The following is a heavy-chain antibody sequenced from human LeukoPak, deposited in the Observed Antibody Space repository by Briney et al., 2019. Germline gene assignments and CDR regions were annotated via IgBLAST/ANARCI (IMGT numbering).Heavy chain of an antibody. CDR2: ISWNSGRI. CDR1: GFSFDDYA. V-gene: IGHV3-9*01. D-gene: IGHD4-17*01. CDR3: AKDWAATVRGTDY. Sequence: RSGGSLRLSCAISGFSFDDYAMHWVRQVPGKGLEWVSGISWNSGRIGYADSVKGRFTISRDNAKNSLYLQMNSLRAEDTALYYCAKDWAATVRGTDYWGQGTLVTVSS. J-gene: IGHJ4*02.